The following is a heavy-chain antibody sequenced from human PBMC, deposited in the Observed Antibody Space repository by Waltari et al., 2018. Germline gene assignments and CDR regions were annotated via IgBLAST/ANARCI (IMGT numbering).Heavy chain of an antibody. CDR1: GGSFSGYY. CDR2: INHSGST. D-gene: IGHD3-10*01. Sequence: QVQLQQWGAGLLKPSETLSLTCAVDGGSFSGYYWSWIRQPPGKGLEWIGEINHSGSTNYNPSLKSRVTISVDTSKNQFSLKLSSVTAADTAVYYCARPDGLYGSGSYGAFDIWGQGTMVTVSS. J-gene: IGHJ3*02. V-gene: IGHV4-34*01. CDR3: ARPDGLYGSGSYGAFDI.